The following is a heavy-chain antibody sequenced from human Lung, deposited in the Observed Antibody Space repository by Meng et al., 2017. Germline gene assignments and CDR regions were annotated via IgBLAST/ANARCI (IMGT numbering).Heavy chain of an antibody. J-gene: IGHJ4*02. CDR2: INHSGGT. V-gene: IGHV4-34*01. CDR1: GGYFRDYS. D-gene: IGHD4-11*01. CDR3: SSGPTTMAHDFDY. Sequence: QVRPHHRVARRLMTSGTLPLPCVDSGGYFRDYSWSWIRQPTGKGLEWMGEINHSGGTNYNPSLECRATISVDTSQNNLSLKLSSATAAGSAVYYCSSGPTTMAHDFDYWGQGTLVTVSS.